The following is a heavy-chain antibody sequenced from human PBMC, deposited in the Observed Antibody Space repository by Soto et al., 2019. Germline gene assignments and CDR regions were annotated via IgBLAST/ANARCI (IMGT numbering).Heavy chain of an antibody. D-gene: IGHD6-6*01. CDR3: ARLYSSSNYYMDV. CDR1: GGSISTSSYY. V-gene: IGHV4-39*01. CDR2: IYYSGST. J-gene: IGHJ6*03. Sequence: SETLSLTCTVSGGSISTSSYYWGWIRQPPGKGLEWIGSIYYSGSTYYNPSLKSRVTISVDTSKNQFSLKLSSVTAADTAVYFCARLYSSSNYYMDVWGKGTTVTVSS.